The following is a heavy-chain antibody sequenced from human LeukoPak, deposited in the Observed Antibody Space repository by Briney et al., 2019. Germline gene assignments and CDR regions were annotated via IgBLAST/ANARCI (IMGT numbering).Heavy chain of an antibody. J-gene: IGHJ6*03. CDR1: GYTFTGHY. CDR2: INPNSGGT. V-gene: IGHV1-2*02. Sequence: ASVKVSCTASGYTFTGHYMHWVRQAPGQGLEWMGWINPNSGGTNYAQKFQGRVTMTRDTSISTAYMEVSRLRSDDTAVYYCARDPLQDTVMVSYYYYCLDVWGKGTTVTVSS. D-gene: IGHD5-18*01. CDR3: ARDPLQDTVMVSYYYYCLDV.